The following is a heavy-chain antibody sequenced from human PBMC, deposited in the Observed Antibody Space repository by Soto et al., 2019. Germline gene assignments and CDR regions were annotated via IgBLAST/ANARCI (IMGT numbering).Heavy chain of an antibody. CDR2: IYWDDDK. J-gene: IGHJ4*02. V-gene: IGHV2-5*02. D-gene: IGHD1-1*01. CDR1: GFSLSTSGVG. Sequence: QITLKESGPPLVEPTQTLTLTCTFSGFSLSTSGVGVGWIRQPPGKALECLALIYWDDDKRYNPALKSRLTTTKNTSKNLVVLIMTDLDPGETAKYYCAHRRGGYSWNDGDFDYWGQGTLVTVSS. CDR3: AHRRGGYSWNDGDFDY.